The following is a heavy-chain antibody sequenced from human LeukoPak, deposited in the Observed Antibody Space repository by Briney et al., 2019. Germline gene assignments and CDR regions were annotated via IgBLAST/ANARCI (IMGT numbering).Heavy chain of an antibody. CDR3: ARRRYYGMDV. J-gene: IGHJ6*02. Sequence: PGGSLRLSCAASGFTFTSYWMHWVRQAPGKGLVWVSRVNSDGSSTTYADSVKGRFTISRDNAKNTLYLQMNSLRAEDTAVYYCARRRYYGMDVWGQGTTVTVSS. V-gene: IGHV3-74*01. CDR2: VNSDGSST. CDR1: GFTFTSYW.